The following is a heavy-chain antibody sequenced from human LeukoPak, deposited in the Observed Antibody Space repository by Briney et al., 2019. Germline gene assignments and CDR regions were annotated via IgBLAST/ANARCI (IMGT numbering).Heavy chain of an antibody. CDR1: GFTFSSYA. Sequence: GSLRLSCAASGFTFSSYAMHWVRQAPGKGLEWVAVISYDGGNKYYADSVKGRFSISRDNSKNTLYLQMNSLRPEDTAVYYCARDPALTVTTWYYFDYWGQGTLVTVSS. CDR3: ARDPALTVTTWYYFDY. J-gene: IGHJ4*02. D-gene: IGHD4-17*01. V-gene: IGHV3-30-3*01. CDR2: ISYDGGNK.